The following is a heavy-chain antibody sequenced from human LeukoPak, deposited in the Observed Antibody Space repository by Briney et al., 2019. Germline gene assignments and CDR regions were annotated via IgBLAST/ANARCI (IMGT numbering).Heavy chain of an antibody. V-gene: IGHV1-2*06. CDR3: ARVLANWNVAPFGY. Sequence: GASVTVSCKASGYTFTGYYMHWVRQAPGQGLEWMGRINPNNGGTNYAQKFQGRVTMTRDTSISTAYMELSRLRSDDTAVYYCARVLANWNVAPFGYWGQGTLVTVSS. J-gene: IGHJ4*02. CDR2: INPNNGGT. CDR1: GYTFTGYY. D-gene: IGHD1-20*01.